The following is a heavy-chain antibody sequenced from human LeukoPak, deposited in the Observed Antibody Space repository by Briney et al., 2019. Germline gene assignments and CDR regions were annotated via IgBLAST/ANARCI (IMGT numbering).Heavy chain of an antibody. J-gene: IGHJ6*03. CDR3: ARDQAAHYYYYYMDV. CDR1: GYTFTGYY. D-gene: IGHD6-25*01. V-gene: IGHV1-2*02. CDR2: INPNSGGT. Sequence: RASVKVSCKASGYTFTGYYMHWVRQAPGQGLEWMGWINPNSGGTNYAQKFQGRVTMTRDTSISTAYMELSRLRSDDTAVYYCARDQAAHYYYYYMDVWGKGTTVTISS.